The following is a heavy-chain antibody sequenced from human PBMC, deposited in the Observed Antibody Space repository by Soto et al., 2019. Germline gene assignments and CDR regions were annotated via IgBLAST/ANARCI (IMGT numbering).Heavy chain of an antibody. D-gene: IGHD3-22*01. CDR1: GGSISSGDYY. CDR3: ARLGGYYQAFDQ. Sequence: SETLSLTCTVSGGSISSGDYYWSWIRQPPGKGLEWIGYIYYSGSTTYSPSLKSRVTISVDTSKNQFSLKLNSVTAADTAVYYCARLGGYYQAFDQWGQGSLVTVS. J-gene: IGHJ4*02. V-gene: IGHV4-30-4*01. CDR2: IYYSGST.